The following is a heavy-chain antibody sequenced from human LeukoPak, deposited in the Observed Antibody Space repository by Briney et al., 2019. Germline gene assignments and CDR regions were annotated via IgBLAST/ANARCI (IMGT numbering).Heavy chain of an antibody. CDR1: GFTFNNHA. CDR2: ISGSGDNT. V-gene: IGHV3-23*01. D-gene: IGHD3-10*01. Sequence: GGSLRLSCVVSGFTFNNHAMSWVRQAPGKGLEWVSAISGSGDNTFYAGSVRGRFTISRDNSKNTLYLQMDSLRAEDTAIYYCTKDFRGSGYFFDYWGQGTPVTVSS. CDR3: TKDFRGSGYFFDY. J-gene: IGHJ4*02.